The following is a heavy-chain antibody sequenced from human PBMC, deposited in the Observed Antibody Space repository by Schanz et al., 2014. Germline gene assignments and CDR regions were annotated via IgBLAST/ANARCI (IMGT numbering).Heavy chain of an antibody. D-gene: IGHD6-19*01. Sequence: EVQLVESGGDLVQPGGSQRLSCAASGFTFSDHYMDWVRQAPGKGLEWVGRIKSKTDGGTTDYAAPVKGRFTISRDDSKNTLFLQMNSLKTEDTAVYYCTTYCDGGCAIDNWGQGALVTVSS. V-gene: IGHV3-15*01. CDR3: TTYCDGGCAIDN. CDR2: IKSKTDGGTT. J-gene: IGHJ4*02. CDR1: GFTFSDHY.